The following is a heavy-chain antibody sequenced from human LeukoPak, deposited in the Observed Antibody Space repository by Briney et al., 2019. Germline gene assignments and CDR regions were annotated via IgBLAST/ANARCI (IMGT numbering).Heavy chain of an antibody. CDR1: GFTFSSYA. CDR2: ISGIGGST. D-gene: IGHD3-22*01. CDR3: AKDLVGNYYDSSGCFDY. Sequence: PGGSLRLSCAASGFTFSSYAMSWVRQAPGKGLEWVSAISGIGGSTYYADSVKGRFTISRDNSKNTLYLQMNSLRAEDTAVYYCAKDLVGNYYDSSGCFDYWGQGTLVTVSS. V-gene: IGHV3-23*01. J-gene: IGHJ4*02.